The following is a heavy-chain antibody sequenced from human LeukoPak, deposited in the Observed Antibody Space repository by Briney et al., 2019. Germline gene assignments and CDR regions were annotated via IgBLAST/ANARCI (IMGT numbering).Heavy chain of an antibody. V-gene: IGHV1-46*01. CDR3: ARDAVEMATISRNAFDI. Sequence: VASVKVSCKASGHTFTSYYMHWVRQAPGQGLEWMGIINPSGGSTSYAQKFQGRVTMTRDMSTSTVYMELSSLRSEDTAVYYCARDAVEMATISRNAFDIWGQGTMVTVSS. J-gene: IGHJ3*02. CDR1: GHTFTSYY. CDR2: INPSGGST. D-gene: IGHD5-24*01.